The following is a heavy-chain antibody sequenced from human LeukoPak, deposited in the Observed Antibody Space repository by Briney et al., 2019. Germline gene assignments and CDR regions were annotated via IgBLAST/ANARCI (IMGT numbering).Heavy chain of an antibody. V-gene: IGHV3-30-3*02. J-gene: IGHJ6*03. CDR2: ISYDGSNK. CDR3: AKLQLPLGIYYYYYMDV. D-gene: IGHD2-2*01. CDR1: GFTFSSYA. Sequence: PGRSLRLSCAASGFTFSSYAMHWVRQAPGKGLEWVAVISYDGSNKYYADSVKGRFTISRDNSKNTLYLQMNSLRAEDTAVYYCAKLQLPLGIYYYYYMDVWGKGTTVTVSS.